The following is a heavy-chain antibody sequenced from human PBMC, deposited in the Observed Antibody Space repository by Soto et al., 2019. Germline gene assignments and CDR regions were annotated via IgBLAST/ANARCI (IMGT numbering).Heavy chain of an antibody. CDR3: ARDPPYGSGTSQNYVMDV. V-gene: IGHV3-7*04. CDR2: IKQDGSET. D-gene: IGHD3-10*01. Sequence: EVQLVESGGGLVQPGGSLRLSCAASGFTFNTYWMTWVRQAPGKGLEWVANIKQDGSETYYVDSVKGRFTISRDNSKNSLYLQMNSLRAEDKAVYYCARDPPYGSGTSQNYVMDVWGQGTTVTVSS. CDR1: GFTFNTYW. J-gene: IGHJ6*02.